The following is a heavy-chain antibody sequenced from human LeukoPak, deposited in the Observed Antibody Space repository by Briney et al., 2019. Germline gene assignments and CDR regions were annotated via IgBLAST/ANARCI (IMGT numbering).Heavy chain of an antibody. V-gene: IGHV1-18*01. CDR2: INTYNGNA. CDR1: GYTFSSYG. D-gene: IGHD5-18*01. Sequence: GASVKLSCKASGYTFSSYGISWVRQAPGQGLEWMGWINTYNGNANYAQKLQGRVTMTTDTSTSTAYIELRSLRSDDTAVYYCARERGGYSYGDYWGQGTLVTVSS. CDR3: ARERGGYSYGDY. J-gene: IGHJ4*02.